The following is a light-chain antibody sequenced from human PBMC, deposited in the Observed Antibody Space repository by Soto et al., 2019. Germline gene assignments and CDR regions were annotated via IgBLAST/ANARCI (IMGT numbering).Light chain of an antibody. CDR1: SSNIGSNA. J-gene: IGLJ3*02. CDR3: ASWDVSLNAWV. V-gene: IGLV1-44*01. Sequence: QSVLTQPPSASGTPGQRVTISCSGSSSNIGSNAVNWYQQLPGTAPKLLIYTFAQRPSGVPDRFSGSKSGTSASLAISGLQSEGEADYYCASWDVSLNAWVFGGGTKLTVL. CDR2: TFA.